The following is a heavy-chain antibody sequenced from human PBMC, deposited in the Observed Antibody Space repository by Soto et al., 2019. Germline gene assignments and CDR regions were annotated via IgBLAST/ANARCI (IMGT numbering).Heavy chain of an antibody. V-gene: IGHV4-31*03. J-gene: IGHJ5*02. D-gene: IGHD2-2*01. CDR2: IYYSGST. CDR3: AGEQIVVVPAAMFDP. Sequence: QVQLQESGPGLVKPSQTLSLTCTVSGGSISSGGYYWSWIRQHPGKGLEWIGYIYYSGSTYYNPSLKSRVTISVDTSKNQFSLKLSSVTAADTAVYYCAGEQIVVVPAAMFDPWGLGTLVTVSS. CDR1: GGSISSGGYY.